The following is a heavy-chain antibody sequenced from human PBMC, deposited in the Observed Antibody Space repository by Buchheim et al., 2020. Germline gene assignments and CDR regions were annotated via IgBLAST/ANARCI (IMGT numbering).Heavy chain of an antibody. CDR1: GFTFSSYG. CDR3: AKDHYHDFWSGYYHNWFDP. D-gene: IGHD3-3*01. CDR2: ISYDGSNK. V-gene: IGHV3-30*18. Sequence: QVQLVESGGGVVQPGRSLRLSCAASGFTFSSYGMHWVRQAPGKGLEWVAVISYDGSNKYYADSVKGRFTISRDNSKNKLDLQMNSLRAEDTAVYYCAKDHYHDFWSGYYHNWFDPWGQGTL. J-gene: IGHJ5*02.